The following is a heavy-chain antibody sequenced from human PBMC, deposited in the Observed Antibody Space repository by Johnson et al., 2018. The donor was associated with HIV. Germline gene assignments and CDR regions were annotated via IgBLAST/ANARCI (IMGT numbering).Heavy chain of an antibody. J-gene: IGHJ3*01. V-gene: IGHV3-15*01. CDR2: IKRKTDGGTT. D-gene: IGHD2-15*01. Sequence: VQLVESGGGLVKPGESLRLSCAASGFSFSNAWMNWVRQAPGKGLEWVGRIKRKTDGGTTDYAAPVKGKFTISRDDSKNTLYLEMNSLKTEDTAVYYCTTDLPYCSGHDCYNAFDLWGQGTTVIVSS. CDR3: TTDLPYCSGHDCYNAFDL. CDR1: GFSFSNAW.